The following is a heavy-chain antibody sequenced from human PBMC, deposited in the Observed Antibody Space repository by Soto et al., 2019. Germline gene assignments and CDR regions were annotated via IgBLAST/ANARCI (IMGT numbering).Heavy chain of an antibody. CDR2: IKQDGSEQ. CDR1: GFTFRSYW. CDR3: ARRSYSGAGDF. V-gene: IGHV3-7*01. D-gene: IGHD2-21*01. J-gene: IGHJ4*02. Sequence: EVQLVESGGGLVQPGGSLRLSCAASGFTFRSYWMSWVRQAPGKGLEWVANIKQDGSEQNYVDSVKGRFTISRDNAKNSLYLQMNNLTVDDTTVYYCARRSYSGAGDFWGQGTLVTVSS.